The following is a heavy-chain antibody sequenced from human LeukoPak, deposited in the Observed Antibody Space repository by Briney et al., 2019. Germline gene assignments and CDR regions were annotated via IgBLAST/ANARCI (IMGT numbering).Heavy chain of an antibody. J-gene: IGHJ4*02. D-gene: IGHD6-13*01. CDR3: ARDRWYAFDY. CDR1: GYTFTING. Sequence: ASGKVSCKASGYTFTINGISWVRQAPGRGLEWMGWISVNSGDTIYAEKFHGRVTLTRDTSTGTAYMELNSLTYDDTAVYYCARDRWYAFDYWGQGTLVTVSS. V-gene: IGHV1-18*01. CDR2: ISVNSGDT.